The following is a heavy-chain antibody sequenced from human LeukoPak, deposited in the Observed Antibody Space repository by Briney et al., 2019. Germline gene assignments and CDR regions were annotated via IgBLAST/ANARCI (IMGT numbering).Heavy chain of an antibody. CDR3: TRPGRLPYDSSGYVDYYYYMDV. D-gene: IGHD3-22*01. J-gene: IGHJ6*03. CDR1: GFTFSGSA. V-gene: IGHV3-73*01. Sequence: PGGSLRLSCAASGFTFSGSAMHWVRQASGKGLEWVGRIRSKPNSYATAYAASVKGRFTISRDDSKNTAYLQMNSLKTEDTAVYYCTRPGRLPYDSSGYVDYYYYMDVWGKGTTVTVSS. CDR2: IRSKPNSYAT.